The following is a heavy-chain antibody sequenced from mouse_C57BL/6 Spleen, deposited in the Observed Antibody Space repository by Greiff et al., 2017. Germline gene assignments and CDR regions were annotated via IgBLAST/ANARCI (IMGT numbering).Heavy chain of an antibody. V-gene: IGHV1-74*01. J-gene: IGHJ4*01. D-gene: IGHD1-1*02. CDR1: GYTFTSYW. Sequence: VQLQQPGAELVKPGASVKVSCKASGYTFTSYWMHWVKQRPGKGLEWIGRIHPSDSDTNYNPTFQGQATLTVDKSYITAYMQLSSLTSEDSAGYYCAIYWWLEYYAMDYWGQGTSVTVSS. CDR3: AIYWWLEYYAMDY. CDR2: IHPSDSDT.